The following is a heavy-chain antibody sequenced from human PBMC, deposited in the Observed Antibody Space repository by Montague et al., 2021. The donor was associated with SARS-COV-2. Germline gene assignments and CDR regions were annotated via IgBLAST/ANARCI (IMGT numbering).Heavy chain of an antibody. CDR1: GFTFSSYE. Sequence: LRLSCAASGFTFSSYEMNWVRQAPGKGLEWIGYIYYSGSTNYNPSLKSRVTISVDTSKNQFSLKLSSVTAADTAVYYCARGDVVVVAANDYYYGMDVWGQGTTVTVSS. D-gene: IGHD2-15*01. CDR3: ARGDVVVVAANDYYYGMDV. J-gene: IGHJ6*02. V-gene: IGHV4-59*01. CDR2: IYYSGST.